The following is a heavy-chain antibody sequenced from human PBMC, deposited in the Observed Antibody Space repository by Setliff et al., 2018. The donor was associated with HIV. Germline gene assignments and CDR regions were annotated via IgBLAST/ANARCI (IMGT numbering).Heavy chain of an antibody. CDR3: ASFYGDYGY. Sequence: GGSLRLSCAVSGFSLSDYYMDWVRQAPGKGLEWVGRTRNRANNYITDYATSVQGRFTISRDNANNLLFLQMNNLRDEDTAVYYCASFYGDYGYWGHGTQVTVSS. D-gene: IGHD3-10*01. CDR1: GFSLSDYY. V-gene: IGHV3-72*01. J-gene: IGHJ4*01. CDR2: TRNRANNYIT.